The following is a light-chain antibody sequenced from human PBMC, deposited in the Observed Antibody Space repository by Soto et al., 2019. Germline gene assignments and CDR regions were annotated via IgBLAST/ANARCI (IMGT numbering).Light chain of an antibody. CDR1: SSDVGSYNL. V-gene: IGLV2-14*02. Sequence: QSALTQPASVSGSPGQSITISCTGTSSDVGSYNLVSWYQQHPGKAPKLMLYGVSKRPSGVSNRFSGSKSGNTASLTISGLQAEDEADYYCSSHTLSRALQVFGTGTKLTVL. CDR3: SSHTLSRALQV. J-gene: IGLJ1*01. CDR2: GVS.